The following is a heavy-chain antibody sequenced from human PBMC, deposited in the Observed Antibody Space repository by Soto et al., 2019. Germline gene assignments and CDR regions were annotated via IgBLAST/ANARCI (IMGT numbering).Heavy chain of an antibody. V-gene: IGHV4-59*01. CDR2: VYYTGST. CDR3: ARSVAVPGAHIDY. D-gene: IGHD6-19*01. CDR1: GASIRSYY. Sequence: PSGTMSLTCSVSGASIRSYYWHWNRQSPGKGLEWLGYVYYTGSTNYSPSLRSRVSISVDTSKNEFSLRLSSVTAADTAVYFCARSVAVPGAHIDYWGQGTQVTVSS. J-gene: IGHJ4*02.